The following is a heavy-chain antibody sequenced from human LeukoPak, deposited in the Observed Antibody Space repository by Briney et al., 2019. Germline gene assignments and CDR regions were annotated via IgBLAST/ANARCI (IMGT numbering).Heavy chain of an antibody. CDR2: INSDGSST. CDR3: ARAFGPEYSSGWYYYFDY. J-gene: IGHJ4*02. V-gene: IGHV3-74*01. D-gene: IGHD6-19*01. Sequence: QPGGSLRLSCAASGFTFSSYWMHWVRQAPGKGLVWVSRINSDGSSTSYADSVKGRFTISRDNAKNTLYLQMNSLRAEDTAVYYCARAFGPEYSSGWYYYFDYWGQGTLVTVSS. CDR1: GFTFSSYW.